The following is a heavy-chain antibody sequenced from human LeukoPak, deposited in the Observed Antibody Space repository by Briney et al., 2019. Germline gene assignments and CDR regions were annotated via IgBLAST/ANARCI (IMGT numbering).Heavy chain of an antibody. Sequence: SVKVSCKASGGTLSTYSISWVRQAPGQGLEWMGGIIPIFNTINYAQRFQGRVTLTADESTNTAYMELSSLRSEDTSVYYCARGLSRWSTPTSSYYYRMDVWGQGTTVAVSS. CDR2: IIPIFNTI. V-gene: IGHV1-69*13. CDR3: ARGLSRWSTPTSSYYYRMDV. D-gene: IGHD4-23*01. J-gene: IGHJ6*02. CDR1: GGTLSTYS.